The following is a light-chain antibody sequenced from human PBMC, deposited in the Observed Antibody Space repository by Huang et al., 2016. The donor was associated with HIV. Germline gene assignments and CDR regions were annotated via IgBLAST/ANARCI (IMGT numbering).Light chain of an antibody. CDR3: QHYNNWST. J-gene: IGKJ3*01. CDR2: GAS. V-gene: IGKV3-15*01. Sequence: EIVMTQSPATLSVSPGERATLSCRASQSVSSNLAWYQRKPGQAPRLLIYGASTRATGIPARFSGSGSGTEFTLTISSLQSEDFAVYYCQHYNNWSTFGPGTKVGIK. CDR1: QSVSSN.